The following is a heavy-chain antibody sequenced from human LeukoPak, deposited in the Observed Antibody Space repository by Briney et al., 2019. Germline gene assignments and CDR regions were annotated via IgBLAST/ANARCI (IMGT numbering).Heavy chain of an antibody. CDR1: GGSISSYY. CDR3: ARDSVTIFAFDP. CDR2: IYYSGST. D-gene: IGHD3-3*01. Sequence: SETLSLTCTVSGGSISSYYWSWIRQPPGKGLEWIGYIYYSGSTNYNPSLKSRVTISVDTSKNQFSLKLSSVTAADTAVYYCARDSVTIFAFDPGGQGTLVTVSS. V-gene: IGHV4-59*01. J-gene: IGHJ5*02.